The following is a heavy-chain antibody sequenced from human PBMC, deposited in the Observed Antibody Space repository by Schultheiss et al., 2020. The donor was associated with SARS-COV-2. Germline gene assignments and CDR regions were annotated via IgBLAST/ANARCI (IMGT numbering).Heavy chain of an antibody. CDR2: IYYSGST. V-gene: IGHV4-34*01. D-gene: IGHD2-21*01. CDR3: ARHGPLRILWSHYGMDV. CDR1: GGSFSGYY. J-gene: IGHJ6*02. Sequence: SQTLSLTCAVYGGSFSGYYWSWIRQPPGKGLEWIGSIYYSGSTYYNPSLKSRVTISVDTSKNQFSLKLSSVTAADTAVYYCARHGPLRILWSHYGMDVWGQGTTVTVSS.